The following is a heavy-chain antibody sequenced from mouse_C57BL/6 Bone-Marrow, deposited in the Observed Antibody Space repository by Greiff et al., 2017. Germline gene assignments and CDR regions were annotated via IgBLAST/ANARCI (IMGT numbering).Heavy chain of an antibody. D-gene: IGHD2-1*01. CDR1: GYTFTSYG. CDR3: ARSDYGNPYAMDY. Sequence: QVHVKQSGAELARPGASVKLSCKASGYTFTSYGISWVKQRTGQGLEWIGEIYPRSGNTYYNEKFKGKATLTADKSSSTAYMALRSLTSEDSAVYCCARSDYGNPYAMDYWGQGTSVIVSS. J-gene: IGHJ4*01. V-gene: IGHV1-81*01. CDR2: IYPRSGNT.